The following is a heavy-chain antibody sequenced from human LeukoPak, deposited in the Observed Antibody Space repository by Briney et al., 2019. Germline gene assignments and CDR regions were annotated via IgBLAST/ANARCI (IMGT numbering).Heavy chain of an antibody. V-gene: IGHV3-48*04. CDR2: ISSSSSTI. Sequence: GGSLRLSCAASGFTFSSYSMNWVRQAPGKGLEWVSYISSSSSTIYYADSVKGRFTISRDNAKNSLYLQMNSLRAEDTALYYCAKGGLGELRTPYYFDYWGQGTLVTVSS. J-gene: IGHJ4*02. CDR1: GFTFSSYS. D-gene: IGHD1-26*01. CDR3: AKGGLGELRTPYYFDY.